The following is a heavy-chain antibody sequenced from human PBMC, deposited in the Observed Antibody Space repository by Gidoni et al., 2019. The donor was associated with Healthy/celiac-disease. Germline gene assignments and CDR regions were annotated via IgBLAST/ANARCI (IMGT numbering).Heavy chain of an antibody. CDR1: GGSLSSSSYY. V-gene: IGHV4-39*07. Sequence: QLQLQEPGPGLVKPSETLSLTCTVSGGSLSSSSYYWGWIRQPPGKGLEWIESIYDSGSTYYNPSLKSRVTISVDTSKNQFSLKLSSVTAADTAVYYCAREEKGYYDAFDIWGQGTMVTVSS. J-gene: IGHJ3*02. CDR3: AREEKGYYDAFDI. D-gene: IGHD3-10*01. CDR2: IYDSGST.